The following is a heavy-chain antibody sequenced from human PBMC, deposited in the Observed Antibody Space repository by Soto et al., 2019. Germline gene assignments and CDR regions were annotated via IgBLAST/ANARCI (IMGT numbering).Heavy chain of an antibody. D-gene: IGHD6-13*01. Sequence: GGSLRLSCAASGFTFSSYSMNWVRQAPGKGLEWVSSISSSSSYIYYADSVKGRFTISRDNAKNSLYLQMNSLRAEDTAVYYCARLQHHIAARTRPSNYWGQGTLVTVSS. V-gene: IGHV3-21*01. CDR3: ARLQHHIAARTRPSNY. CDR2: ISSSSSYI. J-gene: IGHJ4*02. CDR1: GFTFSSYS.